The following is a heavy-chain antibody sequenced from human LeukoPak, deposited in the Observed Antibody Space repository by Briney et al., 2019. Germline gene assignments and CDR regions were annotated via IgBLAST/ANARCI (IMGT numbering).Heavy chain of an antibody. V-gene: IGHV4-39*07. J-gene: IGHJ3*02. CDR1: GGSISSSSYY. CDR2: IYYSGST. Sequence: SETLSLTCTVSGGSISSSSYYWGWIRQPPGKGLEWIGSIYYSGSTYYNPSLKSRVTISVDTSKNQFSLKLSSVTAADTAVYYCARWYYDSSGLSNAFDIWGQGTMVTVSS. CDR3: ARWYYDSSGLSNAFDI. D-gene: IGHD3-22*01.